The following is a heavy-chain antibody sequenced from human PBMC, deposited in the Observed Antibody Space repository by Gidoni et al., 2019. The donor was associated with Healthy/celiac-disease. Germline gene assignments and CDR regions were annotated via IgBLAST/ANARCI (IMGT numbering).Heavy chain of an antibody. Sequence: EVQLLESGGGLVQPGGALRLSSAASGFTFSSYAMCGFRQGPGKGLDGASAISGRVGSTYYADSVKGRFTISGDNSKNNLYLQMNSLRAEDTAVYDCAKVLKRGPMIVVALDAFDIWGQGTMVTVSS. J-gene: IGHJ3*02. CDR3: AKVLKRGPMIVVALDAFDI. D-gene: IGHD3-22*01. V-gene: IGHV3-23*01. CDR2: ISGRVGST. CDR1: GFTFSSYA.